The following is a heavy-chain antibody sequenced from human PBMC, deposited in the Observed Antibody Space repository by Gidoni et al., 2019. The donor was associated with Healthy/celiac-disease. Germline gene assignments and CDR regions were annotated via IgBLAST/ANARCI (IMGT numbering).Heavy chain of an antibody. CDR1: GGSISSSSYY. V-gene: IGHV4-39*01. CDR2: IYYSGST. D-gene: IGHD6-13*01. J-gene: IGHJ4*02. CDR3: ARLLIGIPWSSSWYPNFDY. Sequence: QLQLQESGPGLVKPSETLSLTCTVSGGSISSSSYYWGWIRQPPGKGLEWIGSIYYSGSTYYNPSLKSRVTISVDTSKNQFSLKLSSVTAADTAVYYCARLLIGIPWSSSWYPNFDYWGQGTLVTVSS.